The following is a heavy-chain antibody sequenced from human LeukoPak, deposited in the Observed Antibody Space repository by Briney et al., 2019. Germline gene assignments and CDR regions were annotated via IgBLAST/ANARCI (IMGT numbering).Heavy chain of an antibody. CDR2: INPSGGST. V-gene: IGHV1-46*01. D-gene: IGHD2-2*02. CDR1: GYTFTSYY. CDR3: ARGMSRYCSSTSCYRWFDP. J-gene: IGHJ5*02. Sequence: ASVKVSCKASGYTFTSYYMHWVRQAPGQGLEWMGIINPSGGSTSYAQKFQGRVTMTRDTSTSTVYMELSSLRSEDTAVYYCARGMSRYCSSTSCYRWFDPWGQGTLVTASS.